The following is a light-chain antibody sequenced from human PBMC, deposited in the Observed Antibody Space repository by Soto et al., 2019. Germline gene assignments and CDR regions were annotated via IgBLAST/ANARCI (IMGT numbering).Light chain of an antibody. V-gene: IGKV1-39*01. CDR1: QSISTY. Sequence: IQMTQSPSSLSASVGDRVTITCRASQSISTYLNWYQQKAGLAPKPLIYAASSLQSGVPSRFSGSGSGTDFTLTISSLQPEDFATYYCQQTYSTPPTFGQGTKVDIK. CDR2: AAS. CDR3: QQTYSTPPT. J-gene: IGKJ1*01.